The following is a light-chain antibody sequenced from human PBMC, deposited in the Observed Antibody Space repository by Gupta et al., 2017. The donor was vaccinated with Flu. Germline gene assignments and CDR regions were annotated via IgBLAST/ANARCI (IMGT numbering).Light chain of an antibody. Sequence: PSTLTASVGDRVTITCRASQSISSWLAWYQQKPGKAPKLLIYKASSLESGVPSRFSGSGSGTEFTLTISSLQPDDFATYYCQQYNSYSGTFGQGTKVEIK. CDR2: KAS. V-gene: IGKV1-5*03. CDR3: QQYNSYSGT. J-gene: IGKJ1*01. CDR1: QSISSW.